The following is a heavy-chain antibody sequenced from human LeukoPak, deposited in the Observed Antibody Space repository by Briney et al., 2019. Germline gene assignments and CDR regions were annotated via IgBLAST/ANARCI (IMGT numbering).Heavy chain of an antibody. D-gene: IGHD3-16*02. V-gene: IGHV3-23*01. CDR2: ISGSGGST. J-gene: IGHJ4*02. Sequence: PGGSLRLSCAASGFTFSSYAMSWVRQAPGKGLEWVSAISGSGGSTYYADSVKGRFTMSRDNSKNTLYLQMNSLRAEDTAVYYCAKDLQGHYDYVWGSYRLFDYWGQGTLVTVSS. CDR3: AKDLQGHYDYVWGSYRLFDY. CDR1: GFTFSSYA.